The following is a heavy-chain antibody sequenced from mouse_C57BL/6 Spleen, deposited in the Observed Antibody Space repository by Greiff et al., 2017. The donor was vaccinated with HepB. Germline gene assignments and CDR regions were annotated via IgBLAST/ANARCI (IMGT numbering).Heavy chain of an antibody. V-gene: IGHV5-9-1*02. CDR1: GFTFSSYA. CDR2: ISSGGDYI. CDR3: TRVSTTVLPYAMDY. D-gene: IGHD1-1*01. J-gene: IGHJ4*01. Sequence: EVKLEESGEGLVKPGGSLKLSCAASGFTFSSYAMSWVRQTPEKRLEWVAYISSGGDYIYYADTVKGRFTISRDNARNTLYLQMSSLNSEDTAMYYCTRVSTTVLPYAMDYWGQGTSVTVSS.